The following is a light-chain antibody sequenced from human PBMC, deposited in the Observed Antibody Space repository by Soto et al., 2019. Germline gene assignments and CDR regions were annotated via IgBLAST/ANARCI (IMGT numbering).Light chain of an antibody. J-gene: IGKJ1*01. Sequence: EIVMTQSPATQSVSPGERATLSCRADQSVSSNLAWYQQKPGQAPRLLIYGASTRATGIPARFSGSGSGTEFTLTISNLQSEDFAVYYCQQYNNWPRTFGQGTKVDIK. CDR3: QQYNNWPRT. V-gene: IGKV3-15*01. CDR1: QSVSSN. CDR2: GAS.